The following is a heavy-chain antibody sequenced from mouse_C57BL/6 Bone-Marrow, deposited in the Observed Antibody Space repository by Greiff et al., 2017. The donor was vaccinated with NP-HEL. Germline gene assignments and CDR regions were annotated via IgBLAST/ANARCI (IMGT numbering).Heavy chain of an antibody. Sequence: QVQLQQPGAELVKPGASVKRSCKAAGDSFTSDGMHWVKQRPGRGLEGLGRIDPNSGGTKYNEKFKSKATLTVDKPSSTAYMQLSSLTSEDSAVYYCAREGDYDLSWFAYWGQGTLVTVSA. J-gene: IGHJ3*01. D-gene: IGHD2-4*01. CDR1: GDSFTSDG. CDR2: IDPNSGGT. V-gene: IGHV1-72*01. CDR3: AREGDYDLSWFAY.